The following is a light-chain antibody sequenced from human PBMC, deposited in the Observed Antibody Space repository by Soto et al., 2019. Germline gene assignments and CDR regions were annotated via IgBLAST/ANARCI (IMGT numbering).Light chain of an antibody. CDR1: QSVSSAY. V-gene: IGKV3-20*01. CDR3: QLFYNSLYT. CDR2: GAS. J-gene: IGKJ2*01. Sequence: EIVLTQSPGTLSLSPGERATLSCRTSQSVSSAYLAWYQQKPGRAPRLLIYGASSRATGIPDRFTGSGSGTDFTLTISRLEPEDFAVYCCQLFYNSLYTFGQGTKLEIK.